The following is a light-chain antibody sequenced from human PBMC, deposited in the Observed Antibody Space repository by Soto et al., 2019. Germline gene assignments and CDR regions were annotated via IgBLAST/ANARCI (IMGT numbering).Light chain of an antibody. J-gene: IGLJ3*02. CDR3: AAWDHSLSGWM. CDR2: RNN. V-gene: IGLV1-47*01. Sequence: QSVLTQPPSASATPGQRVTISCSGSSSNIGSDFVFWYQQLPGTAPKLLTYRNNQRPSGVPDRFSGSKSVTSASLAISGLRSEDEADYYCAAWDHSLSGWMIGGGTKLTVL. CDR1: SSNIGSDF.